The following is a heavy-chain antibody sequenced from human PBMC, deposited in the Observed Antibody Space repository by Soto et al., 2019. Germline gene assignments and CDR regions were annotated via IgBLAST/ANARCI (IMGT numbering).Heavy chain of an antibody. V-gene: IGHV4-34*01. CDR2: INHSGST. Sequence: PSETLSLTCAVYGGSFSGYYWSWIRQPPGKGLEWIGEINHSGSTNYNPSLKSRVTISVDTSKNQFSLKLSSVTAADTAVYYCARDRPAAYCSSTSCRRYYYYYMDVWGKGTTVTVSS. CDR3: ARDRPAAYCSSTSCRRYYYYYMDV. CDR1: GGSFSGYY. J-gene: IGHJ6*03. D-gene: IGHD2-2*01.